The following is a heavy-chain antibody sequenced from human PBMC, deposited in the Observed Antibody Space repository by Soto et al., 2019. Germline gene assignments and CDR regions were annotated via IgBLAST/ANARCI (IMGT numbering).Heavy chain of an antibody. CDR3: AHILNTWGAVSAHDALHM. Sequence: APALANRTQSLTLTKYFVGFSLSTSSVGVSWVRQPAGKDLEWIEIIYCYDDRRYSPSLKTRLAMTEEPSKKQVVLTMTNCAPGDTATYYCAHILNTWGAVSAHDALHMCGQGTMVTASS. D-gene: IGHD3-16*01. V-gene: IGHV2-5*01. CDR2: IYCYDDR. CDR1: GFSLSTSSVG. J-gene: IGHJ3*02.